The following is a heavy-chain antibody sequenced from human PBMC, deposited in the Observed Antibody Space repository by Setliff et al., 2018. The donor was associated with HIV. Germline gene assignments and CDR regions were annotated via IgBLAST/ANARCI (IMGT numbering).Heavy chain of an antibody. CDR1: GYSFTSYW. J-gene: IGHJ4*02. Sequence: HGESLTISCKGSGYSFTSYWIGWVRQMPGKGLEWMGIIYPGDSDTRYSPSFQGQVTISADKSISTAYLQWSSLKASDTAMYYCARRMWQQDSKFMYYFDYWGQGTLVTVSS. D-gene: IGHD6-13*01. CDR2: IYPGDSDT. V-gene: IGHV5-51*01. CDR3: ARRMWQQDSKFMYYFDY.